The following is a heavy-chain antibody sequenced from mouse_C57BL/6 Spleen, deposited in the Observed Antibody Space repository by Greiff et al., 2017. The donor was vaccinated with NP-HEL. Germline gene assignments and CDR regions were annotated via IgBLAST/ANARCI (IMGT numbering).Heavy chain of an antibody. CDR1: GYTFTSYW. CDR3: ARWITTVGAQRGQDY. J-gene: IGHJ2*01. CDR2: IHPNSGST. D-gene: IGHD1-1*01. Sequence: QVQLQQPGAELVKPGASVKLSCKASGYTFTSYWMHWVKQRPGQGLEWIGMIHPNSGSTNYNEKFKSKATLTVDKSSSTAYMQLSSLTSEDSAVYYCARWITTVGAQRGQDYWGQGTTLTVSS. V-gene: IGHV1-64*01.